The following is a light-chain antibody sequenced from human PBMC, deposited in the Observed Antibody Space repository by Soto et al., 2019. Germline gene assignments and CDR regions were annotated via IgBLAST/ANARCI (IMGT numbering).Light chain of an antibody. CDR3: QQYGNSPLT. J-gene: IGKJ4*01. V-gene: IGKV3-20*01. Sequence: EIVLTQSPGTLSLSPGGRATLSCRASQSVSNSYLAWYQQKPGQAPRLLIYGASSRATGIPDRFSGSGSGTDFTLAISRLEPEDFAVYYCQQYGNSPLTFGGGTKVEIK. CDR1: QSVSNSY. CDR2: GAS.